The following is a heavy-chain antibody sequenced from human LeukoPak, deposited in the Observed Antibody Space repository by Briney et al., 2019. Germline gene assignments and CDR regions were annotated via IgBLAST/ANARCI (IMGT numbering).Heavy chain of an antibody. J-gene: IGHJ4*02. CDR3: AKDRYCSSTSCHARPYFVEVWFDY. D-gene: IGHD2-2*01. CDR1: GGTFSSYA. V-gene: IGHV1-69*04. CDR2: IIPILGIA. Sequence: ASVKVSCKASGGTFSSYAISWVRQAPGQGLEWMGRIIPILGIANYAQKFQGRVTITADKSTSTAYMELSSLRSEDTAVYYCAKDRYCSSTSCHARPYFVEVWFDYWGQGTLVTVSS.